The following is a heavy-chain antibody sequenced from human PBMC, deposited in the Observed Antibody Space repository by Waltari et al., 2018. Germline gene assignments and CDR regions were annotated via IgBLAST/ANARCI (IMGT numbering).Heavy chain of an antibody. J-gene: IGHJ4*02. D-gene: IGHD2-15*01. CDR2: ISSSGSTI. CDR3: ARAYCSGGSCYWAYYFDY. CDR1: GFTFSSYE. Sequence: EVQLVESGGGLVQPGGSLRLSCAASGFTFSSYEMNWVRQAPGKGLEWVSYISSSGSTIYYADSVKGRFTISRDNAKNSLYLQMNSLRAGDTAVYYCARAYCSGGSCYWAYYFDYWGQGTLVTVSS. V-gene: IGHV3-48*03.